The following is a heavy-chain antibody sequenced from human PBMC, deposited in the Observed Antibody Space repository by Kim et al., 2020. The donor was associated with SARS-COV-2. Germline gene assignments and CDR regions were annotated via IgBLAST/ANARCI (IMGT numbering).Heavy chain of an antibody. CDR3: ARMDSVYEVDAFDV. D-gene: IGHD5-12*01. Sequence: GGSLRLSCAASGFTFSDYYMSWIRQAPGKGLEWVSYISSSSLYTSYADSVKGRFTISRDNARNSVSLQMNSLKAEDTAVYFCARMDSVYEVDAFDVWGQGTMVTVSS. CDR2: ISSSSLYT. V-gene: IGHV3-11*06. CDR1: GFTFSDYY. J-gene: IGHJ3*01.